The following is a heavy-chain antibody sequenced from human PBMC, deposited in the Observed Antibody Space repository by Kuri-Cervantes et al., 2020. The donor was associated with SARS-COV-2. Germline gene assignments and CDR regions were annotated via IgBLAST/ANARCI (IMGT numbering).Heavy chain of an antibody. J-gene: IGHJ6*02. CDR2: ISYDGSNK. V-gene: IGHV3-30*18. D-gene: IGHD4-17*01. CDR3: AKDMDYGEWMTANNYYYGMDV. CDR1: GFTFSSYG. Sequence: SLKISFAASGFTFSSYGMHWVRQAPVKGLEWVAVISYDGSNKYYVDSVKGRFTISRDDSKNTLYLQMNSLRAEDTAVYYCAKDMDYGEWMTANNYYYGMDVWGQGTTVTVSS.